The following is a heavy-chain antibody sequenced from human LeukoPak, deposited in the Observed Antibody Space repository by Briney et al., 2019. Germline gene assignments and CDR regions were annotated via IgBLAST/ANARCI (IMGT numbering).Heavy chain of an antibody. CDR2: ISYDGSNK. CDR1: GFTFSSYG. J-gene: IGHJ4*02. Sequence: GGSLRLSCAASGFTFSSYGMHWVRQAPGKGLEWVAVISYDGSNKYYADSVKGRFTISRDNSKNTLYLQMNSLRAEDTAVYYCAKDLRYYDSSGYYYWGQGTLVTVPS. V-gene: IGHV3-30*18. D-gene: IGHD3-22*01. CDR3: AKDLRYYDSSGYYY.